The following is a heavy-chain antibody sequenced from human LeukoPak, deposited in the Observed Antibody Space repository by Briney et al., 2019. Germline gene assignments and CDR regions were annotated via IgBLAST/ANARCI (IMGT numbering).Heavy chain of an antibody. Sequence: ASVKVSCXASGGTFSSYAISWVRQAPGQGLEWMGGIIPIFGTANYAQKFQGRVTITADESTSTAYMELSSLRSEDTAVYYCPRDRVTTGESFDYWGQGTLVTVSS. CDR1: GGTFSSYA. CDR2: IIPIFGTA. D-gene: IGHD4-11*01. CDR3: PRDRVTTGESFDY. V-gene: IGHV1-69*13. J-gene: IGHJ4*02.